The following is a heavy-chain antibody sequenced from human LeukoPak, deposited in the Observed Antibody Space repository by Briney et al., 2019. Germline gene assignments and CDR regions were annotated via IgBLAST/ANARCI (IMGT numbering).Heavy chain of an antibody. CDR2: IYYSGST. J-gene: IGHJ5*02. CDR1: GGSISSYY. V-gene: IGHV4-4*07. D-gene: IGHD2-8*01. CDR3: AREGFGGYCTNGVCYPRNWFDP. Sequence: SETLSLTCTVSGGSISSYYWSWIRQPAGKGLEWIGRIYYSGSTYYNPSLKSRVTISVDTSKNQFSLKLSSVTAADTAVYYCAREGFGGYCTNGVCYPRNWFDPWGQGTLVTVSS.